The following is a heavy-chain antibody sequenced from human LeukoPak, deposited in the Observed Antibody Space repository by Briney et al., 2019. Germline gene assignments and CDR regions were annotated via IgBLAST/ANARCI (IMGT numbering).Heavy chain of an antibody. CDR2: ISYDGSNK. V-gene: IGHV3-30*03. Sequence: PGGSLRLSCAASGFTFSSYGMHWVRQAPGKGLEWVAIISYDGSNKYYADSVKGRFTISRDNSKNTLYLQMNSLRVEDTAVYYCARVNFQRDEYPDYFDYWGQGTLVTVSS. CDR3: ARVNFQRDEYPDYFDY. CDR1: GFTFSSYG. J-gene: IGHJ4*02. D-gene: IGHD6-6*01.